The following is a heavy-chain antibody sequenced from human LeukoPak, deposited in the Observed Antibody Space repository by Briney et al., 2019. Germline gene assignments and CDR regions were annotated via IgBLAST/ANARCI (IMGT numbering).Heavy chain of an antibody. CDR1: GYSISNGNY. CDR2: IYHSGST. Sequence: SETLSLTCTVSGYSISNGNYWGWIRQPPGKGLEWIGSIYHSGSTYYNPSLKSRVTISVDTSKNQFSLNLSSVTAADTAVYYCAKGTVVPAHYFDSWGQGTLVTVSS. CDR3: AKGTVVPAHYFDS. D-gene: IGHD2-2*01. J-gene: IGHJ4*02. V-gene: IGHV4-38-2*02.